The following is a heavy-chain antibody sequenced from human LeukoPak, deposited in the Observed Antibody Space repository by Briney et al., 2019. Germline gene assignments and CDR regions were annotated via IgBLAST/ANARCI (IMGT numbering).Heavy chain of an antibody. CDR1: GGTFSSYA. Sequence: SVKVSCKASGGTFSSYAISWVRQAPGQGLEWMGGIIPIFGTANYARKFQGRVTITADESTSTACMELSSLRSEDTAVYYCARVWRGLRAFDIWGQGTMVTVSS. V-gene: IGHV1-69*13. CDR2: IIPIFGTA. J-gene: IGHJ3*02. CDR3: ARVWRGLRAFDI. D-gene: IGHD3-10*01.